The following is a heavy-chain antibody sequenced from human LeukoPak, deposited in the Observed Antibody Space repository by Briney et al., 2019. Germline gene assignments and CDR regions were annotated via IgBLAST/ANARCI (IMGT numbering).Heavy chain of an antibody. V-gene: IGHV1-69*06. CDR1: GGTFSSYA. CDR2: IIPIFGTA. CDR3: ARAGVLWFGELLLHPFYFDY. J-gene: IGHJ4*02. Sequence: SVKVSCKASGGTFSSYAISWVRQAPGQGLEWMGGIIPIFGTANYAQKFQGRVTITADKSTSTAYMELSSLRSEDTAVYYCARAGVLWFGELLLHPFYFDYWGQGTLVTVSS. D-gene: IGHD3-10*01.